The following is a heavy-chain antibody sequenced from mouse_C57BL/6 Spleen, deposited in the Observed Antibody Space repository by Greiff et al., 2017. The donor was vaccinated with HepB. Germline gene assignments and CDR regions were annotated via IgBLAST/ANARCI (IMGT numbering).Heavy chain of an antibody. CDR2: ISDGGSYT. V-gene: IGHV5-4*01. CDR1: GFTFSSYA. CDR3: ARDQKGYYGSSYDYFDY. Sequence: EVQVVESGGGLVKPGGSLKLSCAASGFTFSSYAMSWVRQTPEKRLEWVATISDGGSYTYYPDNVKGRFTISRDNAKNNLYLQMSHLKSEDTAMYYCARDQKGYYGSSYDYFDYWGQGTTLTVSS. J-gene: IGHJ2*01. D-gene: IGHD1-1*01.